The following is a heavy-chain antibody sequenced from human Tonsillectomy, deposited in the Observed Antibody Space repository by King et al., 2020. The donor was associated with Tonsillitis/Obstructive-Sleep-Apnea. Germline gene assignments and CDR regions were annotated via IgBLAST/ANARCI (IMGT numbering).Heavy chain of an antibody. CDR2: INPKSGGT. Sequence: QLVQSGAEVKKPGASVKVSCKASAYTFTGYYMHWVRQAPGQGLEWMGWINPKSGGTNNAQKFQGRVTMTRDTSISTAYMELSSLRSDDTAVYYCARGNRPYFGYWGQGTLVTVSS. D-gene: IGHD4-23*01. CDR1: AYTFTGYY. V-gene: IGHV1-2*02. J-gene: IGHJ4*02. CDR3: ARGNRPYFGY.